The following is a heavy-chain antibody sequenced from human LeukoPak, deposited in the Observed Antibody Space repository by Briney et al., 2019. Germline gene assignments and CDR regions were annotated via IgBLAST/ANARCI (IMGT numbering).Heavy chain of an antibody. D-gene: IGHD5-18*01. Sequence: SETLSRTRTASRDSISSYYWSWIRQPPGEGRECMGYIYYSVSTNYNPSLKSRVTISVAPSKNLFSLKLTSVNAAAPAVFYCARTPPRWRSYGSYDYYYIFVCGKGSKVTVS. V-gene: IGHV4-59*01. J-gene: IGHJ6*03. CDR2: IYYSVST. CDR3: ARTPPRWRSYGSYDYYYIFV. CDR1: RDSISSYY.